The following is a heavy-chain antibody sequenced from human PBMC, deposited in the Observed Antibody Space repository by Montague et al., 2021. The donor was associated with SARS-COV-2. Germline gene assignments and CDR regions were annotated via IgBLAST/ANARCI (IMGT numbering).Heavy chain of an antibody. D-gene: IGHD5-12*01. Sequence: SETLSLTCTSLGAWNTGADRKSSLLNSPDGSLAYVGLIHHKGGTNYNPSLKSRVTISLDQSKNQFSVELTFVTAADTALYYCLRAGGFDNRPPVWGQGVLVTVSS. CDR3: LRAGGFDNRPPV. J-gene: IGHJ4*02. CDR2: IHHKGGT. CDR1: GAWNTGADR. V-gene: IGHV4-4*02.